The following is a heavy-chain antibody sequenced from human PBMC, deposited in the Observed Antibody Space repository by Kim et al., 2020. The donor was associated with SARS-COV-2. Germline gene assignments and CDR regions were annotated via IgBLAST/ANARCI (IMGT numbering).Heavy chain of an antibody. D-gene: IGHD4-17*01. Sequence: SETLSLPCALYGGSFSDYYWSWIRQSPGKGLEWIAEINRGGSTNYNPSLKSRVTISIDTSKNQFSLKLSSVTAADRAVYYCAKRYGGMDVWGQGTTVTVSS. CDR3: AKRYGGMDV. J-gene: IGHJ6*02. CDR2: INRGGST. V-gene: IGHV4-34*01. CDR1: GGSFSDYY.